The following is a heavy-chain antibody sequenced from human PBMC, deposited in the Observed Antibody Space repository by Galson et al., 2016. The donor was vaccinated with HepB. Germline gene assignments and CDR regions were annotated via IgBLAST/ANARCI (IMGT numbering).Heavy chain of an antibody. CDR2: LYRDGFT. D-gene: IGHD1-14*01. V-gene: IGHV3-66*04. Sequence: SLRLSCAASGFVVSSTYMAWVRQAPGRGLECVSLLYRDGFTYYADSVKGRFTISRDNSKNTFYLQMNSLRADDSAIYFCARHCSRTYCPEGTDAFDVWGQGTLVTVSS. CDR1: GFVVSSTY. CDR3: ARHCSRTYCPEGTDAFDV. J-gene: IGHJ3*01.